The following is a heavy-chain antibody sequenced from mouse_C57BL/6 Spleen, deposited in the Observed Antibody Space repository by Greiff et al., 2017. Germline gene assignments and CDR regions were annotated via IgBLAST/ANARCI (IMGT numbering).Heavy chain of an antibody. CDR3: ARSAQATSYAMDY. D-gene: IGHD3-2*02. V-gene: IGHV1-7*01. Sequence: QVQLQQSGAELAKPGASVTLSCKASGYTFTSYWMHWVKQRPGQGLEWIGYINPSSGYTKYNQKFKDKATLTADKSSSTAYMQLSSLTYEDSAVYYCARSAQATSYAMDYWGQGTSVTVSS. CDR1: GYTFTSYW. J-gene: IGHJ4*01. CDR2: INPSSGYT.